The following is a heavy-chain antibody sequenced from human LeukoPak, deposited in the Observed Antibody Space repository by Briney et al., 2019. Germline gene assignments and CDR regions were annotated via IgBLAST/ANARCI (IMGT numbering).Heavy chain of an antibody. CDR1: GFAFSDYY. V-gene: IGHV3-11*05. CDR3: ARGYCNGGYCLPLY. Sequence: GGSLRLSCAASGFAFSDYYMNWIRQAPGQGLEWVSYIGSSGSYTNYAVSVKGRFTISRDNAKNSLYLQMNSLRAEDTAVYFCARGYCNGGYCLPLYWGERPVVSVSS. CDR2: IGSSGSYT. D-gene: IGHD2-15*01. J-gene: IGHJ4*02.